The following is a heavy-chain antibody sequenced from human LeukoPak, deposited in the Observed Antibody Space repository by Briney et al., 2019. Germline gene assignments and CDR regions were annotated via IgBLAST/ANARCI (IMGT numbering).Heavy chain of an antibody. V-gene: IGHV3-7*01. CDR1: GFDFSGFS. Sequence: GGSLRLSCVVSGFDFSGFSMGWVRQAPGKGLEWVAIMDEYGSDIFYVESVKGRFIISRANARNSLYLQMNNLRAEDTAVYYCARPRGCGSARCNNFDYWGQGTLVTVSS. J-gene: IGHJ4*02. CDR2: MDEYGSDI. D-gene: IGHD2-2*01. CDR3: ARPRGCGSARCNNFDY.